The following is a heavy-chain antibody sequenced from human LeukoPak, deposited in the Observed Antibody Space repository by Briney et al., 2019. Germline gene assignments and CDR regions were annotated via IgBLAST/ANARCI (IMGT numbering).Heavy chain of an antibody. Sequence: GGSLRLSCAVSGFSFSNYWMSWVRQAPGKGLEWVAHIKQDESEKYYVDSVKGRFTISRDNAKNSLYLQMNSLRAEDTAIYYCARDKIVGASKFDYWGQGTLVTVSS. D-gene: IGHD1-26*01. V-gene: IGHV3-7*01. J-gene: IGHJ4*02. CDR1: GFSFSNYW. CDR2: IKQDESEK. CDR3: ARDKIVGASKFDY.